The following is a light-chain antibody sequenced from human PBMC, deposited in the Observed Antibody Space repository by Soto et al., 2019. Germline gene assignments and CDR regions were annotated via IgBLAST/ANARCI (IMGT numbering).Light chain of an antibody. J-gene: IGKJ4*01. V-gene: IGKV3-15*01. CDR3: QQYNNWPLT. CDR1: HRVSSY. Sequence: EIVMTQSPATLSVSAGERATLSCRASHRVSSYLAWYQQKPGQAPRLLIYATSTRATGIPARFSGSGSGTEFTLTISSLQSEDFAVYYCQQYNNWPLTFGGGTKVEIK. CDR2: ATS.